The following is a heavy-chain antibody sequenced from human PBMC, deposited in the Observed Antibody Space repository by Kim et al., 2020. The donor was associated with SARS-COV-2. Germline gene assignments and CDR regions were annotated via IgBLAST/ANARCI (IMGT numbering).Heavy chain of an antibody. V-gene: IGHV3-33*05. D-gene: IGHD1-26*01. CDR2: ISYDGSNK. CDR1: GFTFSSYG. J-gene: IGHJ6*01. Sequence: GGSLRLPCAASGFTFSSYGMHWVRQAPGKGLEWVAVISYDGSNKYYADSVKGRFTISRDNSKNTLYLQMNSLRAEDTAVYYCARAPINLYSGSYNYYYG. CDR3: ARAPINLYSGSYNYYYG.